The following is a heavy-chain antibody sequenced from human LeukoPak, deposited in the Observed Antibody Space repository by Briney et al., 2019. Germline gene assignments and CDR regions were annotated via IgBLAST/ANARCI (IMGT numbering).Heavy chain of an antibody. V-gene: IGHV3-21*01. Sequence: GGSLRLSCAASGFTFSSYSMNWVRQAPGKGLEWVPSISSSSSYIYYADSVKGRFTISRDNAKNSLYLQMNSLRAEDTAVYYCARDFWSGSNWFDPWGQGTLVTVSS. CDR2: ISSSSSYI. CDR1: GFTFSSYS. D-gene: IGHD3-3*01. J-gene: IGHJ5*02. CDR3: ARDFWSGSNWFDP.